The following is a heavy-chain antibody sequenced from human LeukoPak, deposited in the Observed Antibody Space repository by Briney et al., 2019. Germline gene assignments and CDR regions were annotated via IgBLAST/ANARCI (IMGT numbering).Heavy chain of an antibody. V-gene: IGHV1-2*02. CDR2: INPNSGGT. CDR3: ARLAQEMATINVYFDY. J-gene: IGHJ4*02. CDR1: GYTFTSYD. Sequence: ASVKVSCKASGYTFTSYDINWVRQATGQGLEWMGWINPNSGGTNYAQKFQGRVTMTRDTSISTAYMELSRLRSDDTAVYYCARLAQEMATINVYFDYWGQGTLVTVSS. D-gene: IGHD5-24*01.